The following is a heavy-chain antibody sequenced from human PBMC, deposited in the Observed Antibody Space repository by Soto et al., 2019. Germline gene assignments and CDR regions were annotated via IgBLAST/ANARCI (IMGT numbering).Heavy chain of an antibody. V-gene: IGHV3-30-3*01. CDR3: AKGLIRYFDWLSNNYYYYGMDV. CDR2: ISYDGSNK. J-gene: IGHJ6*02. D-gene: IGHD3-9*01. Sequence: GGSLRLSCAASGFSFSSYAMHWVRQAPGEGLEWVAIISYDGSNKFYADSVKGRFTISRDNSKNTLYLQMNSLRAEDTAVYYCAKGLIRYFDWLSNNYYYYGMDVWGQGTTVTVSS. CDR1: GFSFSSYA.